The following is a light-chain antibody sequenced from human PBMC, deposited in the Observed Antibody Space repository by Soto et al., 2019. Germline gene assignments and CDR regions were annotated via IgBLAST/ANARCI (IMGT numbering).Light chain of an antibody. CDR3: AAWDDSLSGRL. Sequence: QSVLTQPPSASGTPGQRVTISCSGSSSNIGTNYVYWYQQLPGTAPKLLIYRNDQRPSGVPDRFSGSKSGTSASLATSGLRSEDEADYYCAAWDDSLSGRLFGGGTQLTVL. CDR1: SSNIGTNY. J-gene: IGLJ3*02. CDR2: RND. V-gene: IGLV1-47*01.